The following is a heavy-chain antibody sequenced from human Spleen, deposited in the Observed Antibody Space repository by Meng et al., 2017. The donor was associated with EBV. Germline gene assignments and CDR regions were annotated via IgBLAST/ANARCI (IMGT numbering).Heavy chain of an antibody. D-gene: IGHD2-8*01. CDR3: SRIPYCTGSDWFDP. V-gene: IGHV1-2*06. CDR2: INCTNGHT. J-gene: IGHJ5*02. CDR1: CNSFANYL. Sequence: NKARAQVADSCRHSCNSFANYLLDWVRQDLGQALGWMGRINCTNGHTDYAQNFPSRVSMTSNTSITTDYMYATGLTSSTTAFYFCSRIPYCTGSDWFDPWGQGTLVTVSS.